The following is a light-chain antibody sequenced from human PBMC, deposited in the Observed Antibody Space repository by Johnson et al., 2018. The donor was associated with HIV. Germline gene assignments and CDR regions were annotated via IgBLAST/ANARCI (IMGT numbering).Light chain of an antibody. Sequence: QSVLTQPPSVSAAPGQRVNISCSGHSSNIENYFVSWYHQLPGAAPRLLIYEDYKRPSGIPDRFSGSKSGASATLGITGLQTGDEADYYCGVWDVSLSPHYVSGTGTTITVL. J-gene: IGLJ1*01. V-gene: IGLV1-51*02. CDR3: GVWDVSLSPHYV. CDR1: SSNIENYF. CDR2: EDY.